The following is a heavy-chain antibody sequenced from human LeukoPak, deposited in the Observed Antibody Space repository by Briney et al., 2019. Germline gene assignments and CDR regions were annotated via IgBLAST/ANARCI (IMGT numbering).Heavy chain of an antibody. D-gene: IGHD2-2*01. CDR1: GFTFSDYY. CDR2: ISSTSIYT. Sequence: GGSLRLSCAASGFTFSDYYMSWIRQAPGKGLEWVLDISSTSIYTNYADSVKGRFTISRDNAKNSLYLQMNSLRAEDTAVYYCAREDGCSSSWYSDYWGQGTLVTVSS. CDR3: AREDGCSSSWYSDY. V-gene: IGHV3-11*05. J-gene: IGHJ4*02.